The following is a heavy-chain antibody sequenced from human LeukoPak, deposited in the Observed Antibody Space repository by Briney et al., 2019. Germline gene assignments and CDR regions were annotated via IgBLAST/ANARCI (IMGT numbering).Heavy chain of an antibody. CDR3: TRTVNSASDF. Sequence: PGGSLRLSCVASGFTFSSYAMSWVRQAPGKGLEWVATINQNGGVKYYVDSVKGRFTISRDNAKTSLFLQMNSLRIDDTAMYYCTRTVNSASDFWGQGTLVTVSS. V-gene: IGHV3-7*03. CDR2: INQNGGVK. CDR1: GFTFSSYA. J-gene: IGHJ4*02. D-gene: IGHD4-23*01.